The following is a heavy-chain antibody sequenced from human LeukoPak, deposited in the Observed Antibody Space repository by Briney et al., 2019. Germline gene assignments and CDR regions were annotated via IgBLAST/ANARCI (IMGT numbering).Heavy chain of an antibody. D-gene: IGHD6-6*01. CDR1: GFTFSSYG. Sequence: GGSLRLSCAASGFTFSSYGMHWVRQAPGKGLEWVAFIRYDGSNKYYADSVKGRFIISRDNSKNTLYLQMNSLRAEDTAVYYCARAYSSSPNFDYWGQGTLVTVSS. CDR3: ARAYSSSPNFDY. J-gene: IGHJ4*02. V-gene: IGHV3-30*02. CDR2: IRYDGSNK.